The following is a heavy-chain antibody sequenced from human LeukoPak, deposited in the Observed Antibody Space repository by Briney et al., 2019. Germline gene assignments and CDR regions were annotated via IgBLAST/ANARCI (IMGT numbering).Heavy chain of an antibody. V-gene: IGHV3-33*01. J-gene: IGHJ5*02. CDR2: IWYDGSNK. CDR3: ARDRPLGVYCSSTSCYDSWFDP. Sequence: SGGSLRLSCAASGFTFSSYGMHWVRQAPGKGLEWVAVIWYDGSNKYYADSVKGRFTISRDNSKNTLYLQMNSLRAEDTAVYYCARDRPLGVYCSSTSCYDSWFDPWGQGILVTVSS. CDR1: GFTFSSYG. D-gene: IGHD2-2*01.